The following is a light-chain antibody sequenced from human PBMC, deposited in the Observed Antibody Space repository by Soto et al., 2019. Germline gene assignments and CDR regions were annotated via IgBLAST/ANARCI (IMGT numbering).Light chain of an antibody. CDR2: EVS. Sequence: QSALTQPPSASGSPGQSVTISCTGTSSDVGGYNYVSWYQQHPGKAPKLMIYEVSKRPSGVPDRFSGSKSGNTASLTVSGLHAEDEADYYCSSYAGSNNSYVFGTGTKVTVL. V-gene: IGLV2-8*01. J-gene: IGLJ1*01. CDR1: SSDVGGYNY. CDR3: SSYAGSNNSYV.